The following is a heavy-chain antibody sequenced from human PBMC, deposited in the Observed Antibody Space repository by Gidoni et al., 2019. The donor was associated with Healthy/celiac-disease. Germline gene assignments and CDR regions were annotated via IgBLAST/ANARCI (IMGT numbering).Heavy chain of an antibody. CDR1: GGSISSSNYY. CDR2: IYYSGTT. D-gene: IGHD3-22*01. Sequence: QLQLQESGPGLVKPSETLSLTCTVSGGSISSSNYYWGWIRQPPGKGLEWIGNIYYSGTTYYTPSLNSRVTMSVDTSKNQFSLKLSSVTAADTAVYYCARRVYDSSAYHVIDYWGQGTLVTVAS. V-gene: IGHV4-39*01. CDR3: ARRVYDSSAYHVIDY. J-gene: IGHJ4*02.